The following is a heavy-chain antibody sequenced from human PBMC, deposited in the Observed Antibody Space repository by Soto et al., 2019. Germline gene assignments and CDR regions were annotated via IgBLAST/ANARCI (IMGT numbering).Heavy chain of an antibody. J-gene: IGHJ4*02. D-gene: IGHD3-22*01. CDR3: ARDYYKYYDSSGYYRSPAY. V-gene: IGHV3-30*03. CDR1: GFTFDNYG. CDR2: ISYDGSDK. Sequence: GGSLRLSCAASGFTFDNYGMHLVRQAPGKGLEWVALISYDGSDKDYADSVKGRFTTSRDNSRNTLFLQMNSLRAEDTAVYYCARDYYKYYDSSGYYRSPAYWGQGTLVTVSS.